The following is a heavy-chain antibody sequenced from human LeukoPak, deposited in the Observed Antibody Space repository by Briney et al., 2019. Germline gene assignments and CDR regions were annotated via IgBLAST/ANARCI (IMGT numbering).Heavy chain of an antibody. D-gene: IGHD2-15*01. CDR1: GGSISSGGYY. CDR3: ARGGFCRGSNCFSSKLYQWFDP. Sequence: SETLSLTCTVSGGSISSGGYYWSWIRQHPGKGLEWIGYIYYSGSLYYNPSLKSRVTISADTSKNHFSLKLSSVTAADTAVYYCARGGFCRGSNCFSSKLYQWFDPWGQGTLVTVSS. V-gene: IGHV4-31*03. J-gene: IGHJ5*02. CDR2: IYYSGSL.